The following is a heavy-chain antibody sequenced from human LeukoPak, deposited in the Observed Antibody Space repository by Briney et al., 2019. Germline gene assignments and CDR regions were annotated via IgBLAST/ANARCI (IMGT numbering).Heavy chain of an antibody. Sequence: SETLSLTCAVYGGSFSGYYWSWIRQPPGKGLEWIGEINHSGSTNYNPSLKSRVTISVDTSKNQFSLQLSSVTPEDTAVYYCARALAGEHFYFDYWGQGSLVTVSS. CDR1: GGSFSGYY. D-gene: IGHD6-19*01. CDR2: INHSGST. V-gene: IGHV4-34*01. J-gene: IGHJ4*02. CDR3: ARALAGEHFYFDY.